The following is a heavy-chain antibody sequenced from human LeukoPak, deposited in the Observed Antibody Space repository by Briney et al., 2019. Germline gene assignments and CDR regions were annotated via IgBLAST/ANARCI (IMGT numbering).Heavy chain of an antibody. D-gene: IGHD3-22*01. J-gene: IGHJ5*02. Sequence: GGSLRLSCAASGFTFSSYNMNWVRQAPGKGLEWVSSISSSSSYIYYADSVKGRFTISRDNAKNSLYLQMNSLRAEDTAVYYCARVGYYYDSSGYYPNWFDPWGQGTLVTVSS. CDR3: ARVGYYYDSSGYYPNWFDP. V-gene: IGHV3-21*04. CDR2: ISSSSSYI. CDR1: GFTFSSYN.